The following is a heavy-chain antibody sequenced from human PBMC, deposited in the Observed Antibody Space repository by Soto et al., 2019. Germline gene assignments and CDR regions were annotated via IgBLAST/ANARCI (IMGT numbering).Heavy chain of an antibody. CDR3: ARDYRSEDPGWFDP. V-gene: IGHV1-18*04. D-gene: IGHD3-16*02. J-gene: IGHJ5*02. Sequence: QVQLVQSGAEVKKPGASVKVSCKASGYTFTSYGISWVRQAPGQGLEWMGWISSYNGNTNYAQKHQGRVTMTTDTSTSTAYMELRCLRSDDTAVYYCARDYRSEDPGWFDPWGQGTLVTVSS. CDR1: GYTFTSYG. CDR2: ISSYNGNT.